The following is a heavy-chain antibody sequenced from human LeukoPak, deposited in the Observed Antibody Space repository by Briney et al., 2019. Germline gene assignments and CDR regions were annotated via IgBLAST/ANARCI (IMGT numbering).Heavy chain of an antibody. D-gene: IGHD6-19*01. J-gene: IGHJ4*02. CDR2: ITGSGVST. CDR3: ARRSGIAVAGAFDY. CDR1: EFTFSSYG. Sequence: GGSLRLSCAASEFTFSSYGMSWVRQAPGEGLEWVSAITGSGVSTYYTDSVKGRFTISRDNSKNTLYLQMNSLRAEDTAVYHCARRSGIAVAGAFDYWGQGTLVTVSS. V-gene: IGHV3-23*01.